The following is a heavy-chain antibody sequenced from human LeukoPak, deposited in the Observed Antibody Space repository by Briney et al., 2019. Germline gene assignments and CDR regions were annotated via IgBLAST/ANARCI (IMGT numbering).Heavy chain of an antibody. Sequence: ASVKVSCKASGYTFTSYAMHWVRQAPGQRLEWMGWINAGNGNTKYSQKFQGRVTITRDTSASTAYMELSSLRSEDTAVYYCARPTGTTFNYYYGMDVWGQGTTVTVSS. J-gene: IGHJ6*02. D-gene: IGHD1-1*01. CDR1: GYTFTSYA. V-gene: IGHV1-3*01. CDR2: INAGNGNT. CDR3: ARPTGTTFNYYYGMDV.